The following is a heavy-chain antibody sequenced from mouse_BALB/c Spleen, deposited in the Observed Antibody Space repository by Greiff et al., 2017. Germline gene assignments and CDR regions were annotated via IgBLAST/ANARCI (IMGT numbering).Heavy chain of an antibody. D-gene: IGHD3-1*01. J-gene: IGHJ1*01. CDR2: INPSNGRT. Sequence: QVQLKQPGAELVKPGASVKLSCKASGYTFTSYWMHWVKQRPGQGLEWIGEINPSNGRTNYNEKFKSKATLTVDKSSSTAYMQLSSLTSEDSAVYYCARGATERYFDVWGAGTTVTVSS. V-gene: IGHV1S81*02. CDR1: GYTFTSYW. CDR3: ARGATERYFDV.